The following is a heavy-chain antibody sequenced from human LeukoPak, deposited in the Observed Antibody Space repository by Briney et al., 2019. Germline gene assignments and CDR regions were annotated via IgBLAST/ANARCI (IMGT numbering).Heavy chain of an antibody. CDR3: ARGRSLTTTVTSYAD. J-gene: IGHJ4*02. D-gene: IGHD4-11*01. CDR1: GFTFSRYS. Sequence: PGASLRLSCAASGFTFSRYSMSWVRQAPGKGLEWVSSISSSSGYIYQPDSVKGRFTISRDNARDSLYLQMNSLRAEDTAIYYCARGRSLTTTVTSYADWGQGTLVTVSS. V-gene: IGHV3-21*01. CDR2: ISSSSGYI.